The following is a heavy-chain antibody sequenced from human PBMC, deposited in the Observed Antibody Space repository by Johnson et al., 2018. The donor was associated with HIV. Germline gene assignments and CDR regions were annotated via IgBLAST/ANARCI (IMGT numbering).Heavy chain of an antibody. CDR2: ISWNSGSI. Sequence: EVQLVESGGGLVQPGRSLRLSCAASGFTFDDYAMHWVRQAPGKGLEWVSGISWNSGSIGYADSVKGRFTISRDNAKNSLYLQMNSLRAEDTALYYCARRRRYGDYFADAFDIWGQGTMVTVSS. CDR3: ARRRRYGDYFADAFDI. J-gene: IGHJ3*02. D-gene: IGHD4-17*01. V-gene: IGHV3-9*01. CDR1: GFTFDDYA.